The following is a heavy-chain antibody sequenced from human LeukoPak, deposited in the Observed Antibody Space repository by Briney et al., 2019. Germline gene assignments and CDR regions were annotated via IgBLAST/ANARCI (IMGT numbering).Heavy chain of an antibody. CDR1: GGSINSSNYY. Sequence: SETLSLTCTVSGGSINSSNYYWGWVRQPPGKGLEWIGSIYYSGSAYNNPSLKSRITISVDTSKNQFSLRLTSVTAADTAVYYCARGKGSSWYGATGYYFDYWGQGTLVTVSS. CDR3: ARGKGSSWYGATGYYFDY. D-gene: IGHD6-13*01. CDR2: IYYSGSA. J-gene: IGHJ4*02. V-gene: IGHV4-39*01.